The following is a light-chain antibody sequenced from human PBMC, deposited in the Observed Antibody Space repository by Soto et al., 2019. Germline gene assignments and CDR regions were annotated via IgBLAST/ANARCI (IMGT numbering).Light chain of an antibody. CDR1: QGISSA. CDR3: QQLNSYPPWT. CDR2: AAS. V-gene: IGKV1-13*02. Sequence: AIQLTQSPSSLSASVGDRVTITCRASQGISSALAWYQQKPGKAPKLLIYAASTLQSGVPSRFSGSGSGTDFTLTISSLRPEDFATYYCQQLNSYPPWTFGQGTKVDIK. J-gene: IGKJ1*01.